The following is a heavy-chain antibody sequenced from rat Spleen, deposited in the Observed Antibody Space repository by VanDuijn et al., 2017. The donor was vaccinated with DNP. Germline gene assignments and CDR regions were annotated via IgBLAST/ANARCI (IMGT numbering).Heavy chain of an antibody. CDR2: ITSGRGVT. Sequence: EVQLVESGGDLVQPGKSLKLSCVASGFTFSYYWMTWIRQVPGKGLEWIASITSGRGVTSYPDSVKGRFTISRDDAKNTLYLQMNSLMSEDTATYYCAKGTNYGVFPDYFDYWGQGVMVTVSS. CDR1: GFTFSYYW. J-gene: IGHJ2*01. CDR3: AKGTNYGVFPDYFDY. D-gene: IGHD1-11*01. V-gene: IGHV5-31*01.